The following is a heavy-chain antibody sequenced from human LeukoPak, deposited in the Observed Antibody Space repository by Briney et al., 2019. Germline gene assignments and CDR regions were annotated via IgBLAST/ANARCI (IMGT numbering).Heavy chain of an antibody. CDR1: GYIFSGHY. D-gene: IGHD2-21*01. CDR2: INPASGGT. CDR3: ARVLFPSGPTHCFDP. Sequence: ASVKVSCKASGYIFSGHYIQWVRQAPGQGLEWMGWINPASGGTNNAQKFHGRVTMTTDTSISTLYMELNSLRSDDTAVYYCARVLFPSGPTHCFDPWGQGTLVTVSP. J-gene: IGHJ5*02. V-gene: IGHV1-2*02.